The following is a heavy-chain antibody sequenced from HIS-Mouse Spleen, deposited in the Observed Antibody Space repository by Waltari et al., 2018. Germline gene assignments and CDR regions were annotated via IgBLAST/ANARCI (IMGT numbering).Heavy chain of an antibody. Sequence: QVQLQESGPGLVKPSETLSLTCTVSGYSISSGYYLGWIRKPPGKGLEWIGSLYHSGSTYYNPSLKSRVTISVDTSKNQFSLKLSSVTAADTAVYYCARGRIQLWDLFDYWGQGTLVTVSS. D-gene: IGHD5-18*01. CDR3: ARGRIQLWDLFDY. J-gene: IGHJ4*02. CDR1: GYSISSGYY. V-gene: IGHV4-38-2*02. CDR2: LYHSGST.